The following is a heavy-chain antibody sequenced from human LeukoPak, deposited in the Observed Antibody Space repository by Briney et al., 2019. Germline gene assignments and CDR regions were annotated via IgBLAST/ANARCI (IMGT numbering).Heavy chain of an antibody. CDR3: ARDSRVQGFRSARISQAAYSGSYYDLDYFDY. CDR1: GYTFTSYG. CDR2: ISAYNGNT. D-gene: IGHD1-26*01. V-gene: IGHV1-18*01. Sequence: ASVKVSCKASGYTFTSYGISWVRQAPGQGLEWMGWISAYNGNTNYAQKLQGRVTMTTDTSTSTAYMELRSLRSDDTAVYYCARDSRVQGFRSARISQAAYSGSYYDLDYFDYWGQGTLVTVSS. J-gene: IGHJ4*02.